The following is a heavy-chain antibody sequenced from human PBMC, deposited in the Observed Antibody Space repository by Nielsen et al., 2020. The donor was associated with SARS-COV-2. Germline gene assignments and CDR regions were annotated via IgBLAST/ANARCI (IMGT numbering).Heavy chain of an antibody. V-gene: IGHV3-30*19. CDR2: ISYDGSNN. J-gene: IGHJ4*02. CDR1: GFTFSSYG. D-gene: IGHD1-26*01. Sequence: GGSLRLSCAASGFTFSSYGMHWVRQAPGKGLDWVAVISYDGSNNFYADSVKGRFTISRDNSKNTLYLQMNSLRAEDTAVYYCARGGWRYWEATYFDYWGQGTLVTVSS. CDR3: ARGGWRYWEATYFDY.